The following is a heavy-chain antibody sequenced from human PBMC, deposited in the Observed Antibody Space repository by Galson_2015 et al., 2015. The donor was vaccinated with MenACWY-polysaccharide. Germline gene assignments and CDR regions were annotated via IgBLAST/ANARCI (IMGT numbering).Heavy chain of an antibody. CDR2: FCWDDGK. CDR1: GFSLRTSGLG. V-gene: IGHV2-5*02. D-gene: IGHD3-10*01. J-gene: IGHJ4*02. CDR3: ARVVRGALTYYFDY. Sequence: PALVTPTPTLTLRCSVSGFSLRTSGLGVGWFRQPPGKALERLGVFCWDDGKGATPSMTSRVNLTKDNSQNHGGLAMTDLDPVDTGTYYCARVVRGALTYYFDYWGQGTLVTVSS.